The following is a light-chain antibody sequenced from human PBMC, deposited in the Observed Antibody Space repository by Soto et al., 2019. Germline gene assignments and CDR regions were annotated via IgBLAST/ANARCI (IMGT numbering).Light chain of an antibody. J-gene: IGLJ1*01. CDR3: SSYTSSSTLEV. V-gene: IGLV2-14*01. Sequence: QSALTQPASVSGSPGQSITISCTETSSDVGGYNYVSWYQQHPGKAPKLMIYEVSNRPSGVSNRFSGSKSGNTASLTISGLQAEDEADYYCSSYTSSSTLEVFGTGTKVTVL. CDR2: EVS. CDR1: SSDVGGYNY.